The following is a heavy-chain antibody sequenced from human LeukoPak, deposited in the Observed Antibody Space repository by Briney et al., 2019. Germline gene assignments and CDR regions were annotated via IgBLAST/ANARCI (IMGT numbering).Heavy chain of an antibody. CDR2: VNHSGST. CDR3: ARAGWYDFWSGTGSFSFFDY. V-gene: IGHV4-34*01. Sequence: SETLSLICAVYGGSFSGYYWSWIRQPPGKGLEWIGEVNHSGSTNYNPSLKSRVTISVDTSKNQFSLKLSSVTAADTAVYYCARAGWYDFWSGTGSFSFFDYWGQGTLVTVSS. CDR1: GGSFSGYY. J-gene: IGHJ4*02. D-gene: IGHD3-3*01.